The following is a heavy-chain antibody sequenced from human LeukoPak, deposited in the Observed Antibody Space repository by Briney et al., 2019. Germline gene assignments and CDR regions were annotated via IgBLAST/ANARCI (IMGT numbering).Heavy chain of an antibody. CDR3: ARDPNYYDSSGYAYEFNQEYYFDY. D-gene: IGHD3-22*01. Sequence: GGSLRLSCAASGFTFSSYAMHWVRQAPGKGLEWVAVISYDGSNKYYADSVKGRFTISRDNSKNTLYLQMNSLRAEDTAVYYCARDPNYYDSSGYAYEFNQEYYFDYWGQGTLVTVSS. V-gene: IGHV3-30-3*01. J-gene: IGHJ4*02. CDR2: ISYDGSNK. CDR1: GFTFSSYA.